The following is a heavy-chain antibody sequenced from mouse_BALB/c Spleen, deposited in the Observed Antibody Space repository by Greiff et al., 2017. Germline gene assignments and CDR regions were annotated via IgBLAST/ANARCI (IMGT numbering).Heavy chain of an antibody. CDR2: IYPGDGDT. V-gene: IGHV1-80*01. CDR3: TRGGTVVADYIDY. D-gene: IGHD1-1*01. Sequence: QVQLQQSGAELVRPGSSVKISCKASGYAFSSYWMNWVKQRPGQGLEWIGQIYPGDGDTNYNGKFKGKATLTADKSSSTAYMQLSSLTSEDSAVYFCTRGGTVVADYIDYWGQGTTLTVSS. CDR1: GYAFSSYW. J-gene: IGHJ2*01.